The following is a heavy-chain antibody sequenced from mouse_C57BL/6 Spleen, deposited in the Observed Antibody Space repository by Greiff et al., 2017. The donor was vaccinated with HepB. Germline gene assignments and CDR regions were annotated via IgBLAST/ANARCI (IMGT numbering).Heavy chain of an antibody. CDR2: INPSNGGT. Sequence: VKLQQPGTELVKPGASVKLSCKASGYTFTSYWMHWVKQRPGQGLEWIGNINPSNGGTNYNEKFKSKATLTVDKSSSTAYMQLSSLTSEDSAVYYCARGGITTVQLDAMDYWGQGTSVTVSS. CDR3: ARGGITTVQLDAMDY. J-gene: IGHJ4*01. CDR1: GYTFTSYW. D-gene: IGHD1-1*01. V-gene: IGHV1-53*01.